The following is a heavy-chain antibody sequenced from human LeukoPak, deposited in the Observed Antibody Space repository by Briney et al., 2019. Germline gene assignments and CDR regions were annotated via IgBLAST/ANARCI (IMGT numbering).Heavy chain of an antibody. CDR3: ARDRLRWPKIDY. CDR1: GGSLSSSDYY. V-gene: IGHV4-39*07. CDR2: IYYSVTT. D-gene: IGHD4-23*01. J-gene: IGHJ4*02. Sequence: SETLSLTCTVSGGSLSSSDYYWGWLRQPPGKGLEWIGSIYYSVTTYYNPSLKRRVTISVNTSKNQFSLKLNSVTAADTAVYYCARDRLRWPKIDYWGQGTLVTVSS.